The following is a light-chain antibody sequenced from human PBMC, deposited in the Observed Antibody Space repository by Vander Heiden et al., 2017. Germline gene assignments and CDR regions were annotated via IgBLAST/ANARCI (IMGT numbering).Light chain of an antibody. V-gene: IGLV1-40*01. J-gene: IGLJ2*01. CDR3: QSYDSSLSGSL. CDR1: SSNIGAGYD. Sequence: QSVLTQPPSVSGAPGQRVSISCTGSSSNIGAGYDVHWYQQLPGTAPKLPIYGNSNRPSGVPDRFSGSMSGTSASLAITGLQAEDEADYYCQSYDSSLSGSLFGGGTKVTVL. CDR2: GNS.